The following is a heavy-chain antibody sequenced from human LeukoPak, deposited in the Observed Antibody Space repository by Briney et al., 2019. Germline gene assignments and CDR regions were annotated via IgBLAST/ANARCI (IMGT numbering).Heavy chain of an antibody. D-gene: IGHD2-21*02. CDR2: ISAYSCNT. CDR1: GYTFTSYG. J-gene: IGHJ5*02. CDR3: ARDIATPGECGGDCYPAGWFDP. Sequence: GASVKVSCKASGYTFTSYGVSWVRQASGQGLEWMGWISAYSCNTNYAQKLQGRVTMTTDTSTSTAYMGLRSLRSDDTAVYYCARDIATPGECGGDCYPAGWFDPWGQGTLVTVSS. V-gene: IGHV1-18*01.